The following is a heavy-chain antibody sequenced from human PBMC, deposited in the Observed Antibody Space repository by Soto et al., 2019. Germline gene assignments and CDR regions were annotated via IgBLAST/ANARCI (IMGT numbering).Heavy chain of an antibody. CDR1: GSTFSSYS. CDR2: ISSSSSYI. J-gene: IGHJ4*02. V-gene: IGHV3-21*01. CDR3: ARGSIAAAGTWYFDY. D-gene: IGHD6-13*01. Sequence: GGSLRLSCXASGSTFSSYSMNWVRQAPGKGLEWVSSISSSSSYIYYADSVKGRFTISRDNAKNSLYLQMNSLRAEDTAVYYCARGSIAAAGTWYFDYWGQGTLVTVSS.